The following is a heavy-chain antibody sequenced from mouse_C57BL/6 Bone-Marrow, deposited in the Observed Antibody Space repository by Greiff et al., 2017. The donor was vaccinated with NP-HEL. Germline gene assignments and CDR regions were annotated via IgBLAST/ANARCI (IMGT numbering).Heavy chain of an antibody. CDR3: ARLAYYSNYLYYFDY. Sequence: QVQLQQSGAELMKPGASVKLSCKATGYTFTGYWIEWVKQRPGHGLEWIGEILPGSGSTNYNEKFKGKATFTADTSSNTAYMQLSSLTSEDSAVYYCARLAYYSNYLYYFDYWGQGTTLTVSS. CDR1: GYTFTGYW. J-gene: IGHJ2*01. V-gene: IGHV1-9*01. CDR2: ILPGSGST. D-gene: IGHD2-5*01.